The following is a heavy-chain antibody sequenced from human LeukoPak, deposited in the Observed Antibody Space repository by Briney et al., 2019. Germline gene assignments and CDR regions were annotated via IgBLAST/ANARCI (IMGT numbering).Heavy chain of an antibody. CDR2: ISPSNGDT. D-gene: IGHD4-23*01. CDR1: GYTFTSYS. CDR3: VRDSGWELRHFFFDD. V-gene: IGHV1-18*04. J-gene: IGHJ4*02. Sequence: ASVKVPCKASGYTFTSYSINWVRRAPGQGLEWMGWISPSNGDTSYAQKVQDRVTMTTDTSTTTVYMELRSLGSDDTAIYYCVRDSGWELRHFFFDDWGQGTLVTVSS.